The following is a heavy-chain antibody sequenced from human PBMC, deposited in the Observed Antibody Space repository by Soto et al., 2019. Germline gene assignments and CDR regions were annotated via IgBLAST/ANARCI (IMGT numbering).Heavy chain of an antibody. CDR1: GGYISSGGYY. J-gene: IGHJ4*02. V-gene: IGHV4-31*03. D-gene: IGHD3-10*01. CDR3: ARGYYYGSGTIILDY. Sequence: QVQLQESGPGLVKPSQTLSLTCTVSGGYISSGGYYWTWIRQHPGKGLEWIGYIYYSGTTFYNPSLKSRVTTSVDTSKNQFSLTLSSVTAADTAVYFCARGYYYGSGTIILDYWGQGTLVTVSS. CDR2: IYYSGTT.